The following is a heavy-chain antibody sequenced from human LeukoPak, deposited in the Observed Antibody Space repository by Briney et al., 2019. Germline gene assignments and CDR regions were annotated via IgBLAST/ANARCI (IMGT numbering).Heavy chain of an antibody. CDR3: ARVTAPDGYNMVSDPYFDY. CDR2: VNPNSGNT. V-gene: IGHV1-8*01. Sequence: GASVRVSCKASGYTFTSYDINWVRQATGQGLEWMGWVNPNSGNTGYAQKFQGRVTMTRNTSISTAYMELSSLRSEDTAVYYCARVTAPDGYNMVSDPYFDYWGQGTLVTVSS. D-gene: IGHD5-24*01. J-gene: IGHJ4*02. CDR1: GYTFTSYD.